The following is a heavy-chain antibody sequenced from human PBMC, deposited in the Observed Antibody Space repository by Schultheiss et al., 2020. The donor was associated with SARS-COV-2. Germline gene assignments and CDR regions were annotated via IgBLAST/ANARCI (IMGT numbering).Heavy chain of an antibody. Sequence: SQTLSLTCTVSGGSISSYYWSWIRQPPGKGLEWIGYIYYSGSTNYNPSLKSRVTISVDTSKNQFSLKLSSVTAADTAVYYCARDRKGDTGYNWFDPWGQGTLVTVSS. D-gene: IGHD5-18*01. CDR3: ARDRKGDTGYNWFDP. CDR2: IYYSGST. CDR1: GGSISSYY. V-gene: IGHV4-59*01. J-gene: IGHJ5*02.